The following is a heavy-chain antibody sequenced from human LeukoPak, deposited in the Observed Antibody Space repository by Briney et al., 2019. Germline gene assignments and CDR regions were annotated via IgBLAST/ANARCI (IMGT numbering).Heavy chain of an antibody. CDR3: ARPNCGGDCYHPLFDY. D-gene: IGHD2-21*01. CDR2: IKQGGREK. J-gene: IGHJ4*02. Sequence: GGSLRLPCAASVLTFSRYWMSWARQAPGKGLEWVANIKQGGREKYYVDSVKGRFTISRDNAKSSLYLQMNSLRAEDTAVYYCARPNCGGDCYHPLFDYWGQGTLVTVSS. V-gene: IGHV3-7*01. CDR1: VLTFSRYW.